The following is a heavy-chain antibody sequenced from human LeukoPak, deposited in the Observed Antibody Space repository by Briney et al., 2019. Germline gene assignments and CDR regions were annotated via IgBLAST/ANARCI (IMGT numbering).Heavy chain of an antibody. D-gene: IGHD5-24*01. CDR3: EMATDY. CDR2: ISYDGSNK. V-gene: IGHV3-30*03. J-gene: IGHJ4*02. CDR1: GFTFSSYG. Sequence: GGSLRLSCAASGFTFSSYGMHWVRQAPGKGLEWVAVISYDGSNKYYADSVKGRFTVSRDNSKNTLYLQMNSLRAEDTAVYYCEMATDYWGQGTLVTVSS.